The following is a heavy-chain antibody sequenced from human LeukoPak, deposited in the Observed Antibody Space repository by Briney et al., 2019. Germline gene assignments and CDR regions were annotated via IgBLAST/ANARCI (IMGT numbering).Heavy chain of an antibody. CDR2: ISSSGSTI. V-gene: IGHV3-48*03. J-gene: IGHJ4*02. CDR3: ARDRYCSGGYCYSRADY. CDR1: GFTFSSYE. D-gene: IGHD2-15*01. Sequence: QPGGSLILSCAASGFTFSSYEMNWVRQAPGKGLERVSYISSSGSTIYYADSVKGRFTISRDNAKNSLYLQMNSLRAEDTAVYYCARDRYCSGGYCYSRADYWGQGTLVTVSS.